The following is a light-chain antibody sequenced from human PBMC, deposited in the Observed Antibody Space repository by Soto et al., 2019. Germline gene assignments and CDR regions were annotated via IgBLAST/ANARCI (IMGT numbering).Light chain of an antibody. CDR1: QGVLYSSNNKNY. CDR3: QHYYSTPVT. Sequence: DIVMTQSPDSLAVSLGERATINCKSSQGVLYSSNNKNYLAWYQQKPGQPPKLLIYWASTRESGVPDRFSGSGSGTDFTLTITSLQAEDVAVYYCQHYYSTPVTFGGGTKVEIK. CDR2: WAS. J-gene: IGKJ4*01. V-gene: IGKV4-1*01.